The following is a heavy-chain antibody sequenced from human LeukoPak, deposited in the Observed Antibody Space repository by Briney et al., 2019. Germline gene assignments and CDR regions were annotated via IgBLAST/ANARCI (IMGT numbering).Heavy chain of an antibody. CDR2: IKQDGSEK. V-gene: IGHV3-7*01. Sequence: GGSLRLSCAASGFTFSSYWMSWVRQAPGKGLEWVPNIKQDGSEKYYVDSVKGRFTISRDNAKNSLYLQMNSLRAEDTAVYYCAREGTGGYYYYYGVDVWGQGTTVTVSS. CDR3: AREGTGGYYYYYGVDV. CDR1: GFTFSSYW. D-gene: IGHD1-1*01. J-gene: IGHJ6*02.